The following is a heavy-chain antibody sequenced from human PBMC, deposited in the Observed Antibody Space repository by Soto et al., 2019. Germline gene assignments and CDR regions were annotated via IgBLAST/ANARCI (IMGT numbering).Heavy chain of an antibody. V-gene: IGHV1-24*01. D-gene: IGHD6-13*01. CDR2: FDPEDGET. Sequence: ASVKVSCKVSGYTLTELSMHWVRQAPGKGLEGMGGFDPEDGETIYAQKFQGRVTMTEDTSTDTAYMELSSLRSEDTAVYYCATDSPRYSSSWNPFDYWGQGTLVTVSS. J-gene: IGHJ4*02. CDR3: ATDSPRYSSSWNPFDY. CDR1: GYTLTELS.